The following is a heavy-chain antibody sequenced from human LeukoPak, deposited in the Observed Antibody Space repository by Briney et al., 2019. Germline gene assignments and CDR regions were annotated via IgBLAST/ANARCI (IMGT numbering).Heavy chain of an antibody. Sequence: ASVKVSCKASGGTFSSYAISWVRQAPGQGLEWMGGIIPIFGTANYAQKFQGGVTITADESTSTAYMELSSLRSEDTAVYYCARDSQLSVVGATDAFDIWGQGTMVTVSS. V-gene: IGHV1-69*13. D-gene: IGHD1-26*01. CDR3: ARDSQLSVVGATDAFDI. J-gene: IGHJ3*02. CDR1: GGTFSSYA. CDR2: IIPIFGTA.